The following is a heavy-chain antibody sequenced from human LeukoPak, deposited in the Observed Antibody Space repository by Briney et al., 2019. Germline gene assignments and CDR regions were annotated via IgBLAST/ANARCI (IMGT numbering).Heavy chain of an antibody. Sequence: ASVTVSCTASGYTFTIYDINWVRQAPGQGGEGMGWMTPNSCNTGYAQKFQGRVTMTRNTSISTAYMELSSLRSEDTAVYYCARAYSGYGSLDPWGQGTLVTVSS. CDR1: GYTFTIYD. CDR3: ARAYSGYGSLDP. V-gene: IGHV1-8*01. J-gene: IGHJ5*02. D-gene: IGHD5-12*01. CDR2: MTPNSCNT.